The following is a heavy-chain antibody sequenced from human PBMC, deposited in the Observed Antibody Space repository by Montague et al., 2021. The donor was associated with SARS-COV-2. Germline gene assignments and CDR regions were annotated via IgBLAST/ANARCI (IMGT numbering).Heavy chain of an antibody. CDR1: RGSISSFTYY. Sequence: SETLSLTCTVSRGSISSFTYYWAWIRQPPGKGLEWIGSVFYSGDTYYNPSLKSRVAMSVDTSKSHFSLRLNSVTAADTSVYYCSRHRLGPARNDAFDIWGHGTLVTVSS. CDR2: VFYSGDT. CDR3: SRHRLGPARNDAFDI. V-gene: IGHV4-39*01. J-gene: IGHJ3*02. D-gene: IGHD3-16*01.